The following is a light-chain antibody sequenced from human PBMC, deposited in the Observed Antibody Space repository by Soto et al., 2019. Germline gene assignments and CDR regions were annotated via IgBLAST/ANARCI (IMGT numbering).Light chain of an antibody. J-gene: IGLJ2*01. V-gene: IGLV3-27*01. CDR3: YSAADNMRV. CDR2: KDS. Sequence: SYELTQPSSVSVSPGQTARITCSGDVLAKKYARWFQQKPGQAPVLVIYKDSERPSGIPERFSGSSSGTTVTLTISGAQVDDAADYYCYSAADNMRVFGGGTKLTVL. CDR1: VLAKKY.